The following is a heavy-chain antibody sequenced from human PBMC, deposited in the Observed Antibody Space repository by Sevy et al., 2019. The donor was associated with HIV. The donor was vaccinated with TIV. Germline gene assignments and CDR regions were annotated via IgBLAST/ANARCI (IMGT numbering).Heavy chain of an antibody. D-gene: IGHD3-16*01. CDR1: GYTFTSYD. Sequence: ASVKVSCKASGYTFTSYDINWVRQATGQGLEWMGWMNPNSGNTDHAQEVQGRVTMTRDTSKSTAYMELSSLRFEDTAVYYCARGRGSKSLDVWGQGTTVTVSS. CDR2: MNPNSGNT. V-gene: IGHV1-8*01. CDR3: ARGRGSKSLDV. J-gene: IGHJ6*02.